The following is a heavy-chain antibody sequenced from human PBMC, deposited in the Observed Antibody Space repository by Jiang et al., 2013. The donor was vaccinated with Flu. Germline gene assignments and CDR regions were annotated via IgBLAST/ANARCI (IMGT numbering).Heavy chain of an antibody. CDR1: GHIFTTQH. Sequence: SGAEVKKPGASVRVSCKASGHIFTTQHIHWLRQAPGQAPEWMAWMHRDGENIQYSPKFQGRVSITRDTSASTAYLELTSLKSEDTAVYYCAYWGVGGSAAFDSWGQGTLVTVSS. D-gene: IGHD7-27*01. V-gene: IGHV1-3*01. J-gene: IGHJ4*02. CDR2: MHRDGENI. CDR3: AYWGVGGSAAFDS.